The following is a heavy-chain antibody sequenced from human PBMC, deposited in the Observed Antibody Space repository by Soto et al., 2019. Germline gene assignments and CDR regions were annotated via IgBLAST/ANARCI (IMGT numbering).Heavy chain of an antibody. CDR2: INAGNGNT. D-gene: IGHD3-3*01. CDR1: GYTFTSYA. V-gene: IGHV1-3*01. CDR3: ARRVEGYGMDV. J-gene: IGHJ6*02. Sequence: QVQLVQSGAEVKKPGASVKVSCKASGYTFTSYAMHWVRQAPGQRLEWMGWINAGNGNTKYSQKFQGRVTITRDTSASTDYMELSSLRSEDTAVYYCARRVEGYGMDVWGQVPTVTVSS.